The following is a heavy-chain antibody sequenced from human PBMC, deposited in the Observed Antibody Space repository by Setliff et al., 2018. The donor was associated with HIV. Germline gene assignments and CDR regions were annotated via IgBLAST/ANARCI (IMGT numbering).Heavy chain of an antibody. V-gene: IGHV3-74*01. CDR1: GLTLSDYW. D-gene: IGHD3-10*01. CDR3: VRAAESH. Sequence: GGSLRLSCAASGLTLSDYWMHWVRQAPGKGLEWVSHISKMGTTIKYADSVKGRFTISRDDAKNTLYLQMNSLRVEDTAVYYCVRAAESHWGQGTVVTVS. CDR2: ISKMGTTI. J-gene: IGHJ4*02.